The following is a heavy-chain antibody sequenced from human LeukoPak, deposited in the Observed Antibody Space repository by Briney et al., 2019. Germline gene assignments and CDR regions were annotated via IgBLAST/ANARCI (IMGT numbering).Heavy chain of an antibody. CDR2: INSDGTST. J-gene: IGHJ4*02. Sequence: GGSLRLSCAASGFTFSSYWMHWVRQAPGKGLLWVSRINSDGTSTSYADSVKGRFTISRDNAKNTLYLQMNSLRAEDTAVYYCARRIAAAAAPYYFDYWGQGTLVTVSS. CDR3: ARRIAAAAAPYYFDY. CDR1: GFTFSSYW. V-gene: IGHV3-74*01. D-gene: IGHD6-13*01.